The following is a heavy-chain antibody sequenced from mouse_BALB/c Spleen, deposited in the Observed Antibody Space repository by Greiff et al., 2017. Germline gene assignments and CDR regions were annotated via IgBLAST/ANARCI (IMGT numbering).Heavy chain of an antibody. CDR2: IYPGDGDT. Sequence: QVQLKESGAELVRPGSSVKISCKASGYAFSSYWMNWVKQRPGQGLEWIGQIYPGDGDTNYNGKFKGKATLTADKSSSTAYMQLSSLTSEDSAVYFCARGGEYYGSSLWYFDVWGAGTTVTVSS. J-gene: IGHJ1*01. CDR1: GYAFSSYW. D-gene: IGHD1-1*01. CDR3: ARGGEYYGSSLWYFDV. V-gene: IGHV1-80*01.